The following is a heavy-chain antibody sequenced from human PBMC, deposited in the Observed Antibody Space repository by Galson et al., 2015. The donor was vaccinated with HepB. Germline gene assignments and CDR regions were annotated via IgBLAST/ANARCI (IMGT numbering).Heavy chain of an antibody. J-gene: IGHJ2*01. CDR3: ARDRGWLQLGNFWYFDL. D-gene: IGHD5-24*01. CDR2: ISAYNGNT. Sequence: SVKVSCKASGYTFTSYGISWVRQAPGQGLEWMGWISAYNGNTNYAQKLRGRVTMTTDTSTSTAYMELRSLRSDDTAVYYCARDRGWLQLGNFWYFDLWGRGTLVTVSS. CDR1: GYTFTSYG. V-gene: IGHV1-18*04.